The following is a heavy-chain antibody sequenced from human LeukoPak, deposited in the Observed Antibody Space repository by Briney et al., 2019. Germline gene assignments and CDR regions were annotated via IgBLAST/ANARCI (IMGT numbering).Heavy chain of an antibody. V-gene: IGHV4-39*07. D-gene: IGHD2-21*02. J-gene: IGHJ4*02. Sequence: SETLSLTCSVSGGSISSSSYYWDWIRQPPGKGLEWIGSIYYSGSTYYNPSLKSRVTISVDTSNNQFSLKLSSVTAADTAVYYCARGDYYSSDYWGQGTLVTVSS. CDR3: ARGDYYSSDY. CDR1: GGSISSSSYY. CDR2: IYYSGST.